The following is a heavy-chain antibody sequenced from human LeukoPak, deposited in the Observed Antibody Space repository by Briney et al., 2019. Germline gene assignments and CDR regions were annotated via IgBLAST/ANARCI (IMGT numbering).Heavy chain of an antibody. CDR2: IKQYGSDT. J-gene: IGHJ4*02. V-gene: IGHV3-7*01. D-gene: IGHD6-13*01. CDR1: GFIFTNTW. CDR3: GRGGYTSSWYWVD. Sequence: GGSLRLSCAASGFIFTNTWMTWVRQAPGKGLEWVANIKQYGSDTYYVDSVKGRFTISRDNAKNSVFLQMNNLRVDDTAVYYCGRGGYTSSWYWVDWGKGTLVTVSS.